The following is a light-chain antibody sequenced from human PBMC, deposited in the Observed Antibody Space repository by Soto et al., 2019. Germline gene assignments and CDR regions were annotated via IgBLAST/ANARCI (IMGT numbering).Light chain of an antibody. CDR3: QQRSNWPIT. V-gene: IGKV3D-20*02. CDR2: GAS. CDR1: QSVSTF. J-gene: IGKJ5*01. Sequence: TQSPSTLSASIGDRVTITCRASQSVSTFLAWYQQKPGQAPRLVVHGASSRATGVPDRFSASGSGTDFTLTISRVEPEDFAVYYCQQRSNWPITFGQGTRLENK.